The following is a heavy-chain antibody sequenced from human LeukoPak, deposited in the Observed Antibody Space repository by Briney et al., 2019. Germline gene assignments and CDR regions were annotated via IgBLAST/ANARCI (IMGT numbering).Heavy chain of an antibody. V-gene: IGHV3-30*02. CDR2: IRYDGSNK. D-gene: IGHD3-22*01. CDR1: GFTFSSYA. J-gene: IGHJ4*02. CDR3: ARGLFNYDNSGLNY. Sequence: GGSLRLSCAASGFTFSSYAMYWVRQAPGKGLEWVTNIRYDGSNKYYADSVKGRFTISRDNSKNTLYLQMNSLRAEDTAVYYCARGLFNYDNSGLNYWGQGTRVTVSS.